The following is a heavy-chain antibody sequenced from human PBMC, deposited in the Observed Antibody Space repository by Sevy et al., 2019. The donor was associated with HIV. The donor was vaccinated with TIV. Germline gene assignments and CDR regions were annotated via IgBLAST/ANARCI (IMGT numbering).Heavy chain of an antibody. Sequence: GGSLRLSCAASRFTFSTYDIHWVRQAPGKGLEWVAVISHDGSYQYYTDSVKGRFTISRDDPKNKAYLQMNSLRADESRVYYCAKGQGYDYIWGNERSEYYFDYWGQGTLVTVSS. CDR1: RFTFSTYD. CDR3: AKGQGYDYIWGNERSEYYFDY. J-gene: IGHJ4*02. V-gene: IGHV3-30*18. CDR2: ISHDGSYQ. D-gene: IGHD3-16*01.